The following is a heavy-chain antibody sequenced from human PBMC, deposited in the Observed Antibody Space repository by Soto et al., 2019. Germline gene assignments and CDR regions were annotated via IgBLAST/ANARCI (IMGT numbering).Heavy chain of an antibody. Sequence: QITWKESGPTLVKPTQTLTLTCTFSGLSLSTSGVGVGWIRQPPGKALEWLALIYWNDDKRYSPSLKSRLTITKDTSKNQVVLTMTNMDPVDTATYYCAHRQGQGQWLVRRQVDWLDPWGQGTLVTVSS. CDR2: IYWNDDK. D-gene: IGHD6-19*01. J-gene: IGHJ5*02. V-gene: IGHV2-5*01. CDR3: AHRQGQGQWLVRRQVDWLDP. CDR1: GLSLSTSGVG.